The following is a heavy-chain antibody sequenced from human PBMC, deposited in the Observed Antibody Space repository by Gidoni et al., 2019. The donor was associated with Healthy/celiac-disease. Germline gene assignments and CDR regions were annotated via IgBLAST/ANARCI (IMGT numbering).Heavy chain of an antibody. V-gene: IGHV1-69*01. CDR1: GGTFSSSA. J-gene: IGHJ6*02. CDR2: LIPIFGTA. Sequence: VQLVPSGAAVKKPGSPVKLSCKSSGGTFSSSAIIWVRQAPGQGLEWMGGLIPIFGTANYAQKFQGRVTITADETTSAAYMELSSLRSEDTAVYYGARDRPYYYGSGSYYNNYYYYGMDVWGQGTTVTVSS. D-gene: IGHD3-10*01. CDR3: ARDRPYYYGSGSYYNNYYYYGMDV.